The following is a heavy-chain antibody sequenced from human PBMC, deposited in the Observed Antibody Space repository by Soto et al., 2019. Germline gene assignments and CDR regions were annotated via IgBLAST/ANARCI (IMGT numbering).Heavy chain of an antibody. CDR1: GGSISSYY. Sequence: PSETLSLTCTVSGGSISSYYWSWIRQPPGKGLEWIGYIYYSGSTNYNPSLKSRVTISVDTSKNQFSLKLSSVTAADTAVYYCARGTYYYDSSGYGPYGMDVCGQGTTVTVSS. J-gene: IGHJ6*02. CDR3: ARGTYYYDSSGYGPYGMDV. D-gene: IGHD3-22*01. CDR2: IYYSGST. V-gene: IGHV4-59*01.